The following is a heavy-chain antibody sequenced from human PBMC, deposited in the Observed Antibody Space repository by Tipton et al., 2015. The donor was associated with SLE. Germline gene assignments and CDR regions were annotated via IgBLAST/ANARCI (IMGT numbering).Heavy chain of an antibody. CDR3: ARLLISGTMIVVANNWFDP. CDR1: GGSFSGYY. V-gene: IGHV4-34*01. CDR2: INHSGST. D-gene: IGHD3-22*01. Sequence: TLSLTCAVYGGSFSGYYWSWIRQPPGKGLEWIGEINHSGSTNYNPSLKSRVTISVDTSKNHFSLRLSSVTAADTAVYYCARLLISGTMIVVANNWFDPWGQGTLVTVSS. J-gene: IGHJ5*02.